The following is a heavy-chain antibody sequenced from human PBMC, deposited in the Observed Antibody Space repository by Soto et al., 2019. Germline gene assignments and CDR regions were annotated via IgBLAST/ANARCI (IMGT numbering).Heavy chain of an antibody. V-gene: IGHV4-31*03. CDR3: ARGELRFWFDP. D-gene: IGHD1-26*01. Sequence: SETLSLTCTVSGGSISSGGYYWSWIRQHPGKGLEWIGYIYYSGSTYYNPSLKSRVTISVDTPKNQFSLKLSSVTAADTAVYYCARGELRFWFDPWGQGTLVTVSS. CDR2: IYYSGST. CDR1: GGSISSGGYY. J-gene: IGHJ5*02.